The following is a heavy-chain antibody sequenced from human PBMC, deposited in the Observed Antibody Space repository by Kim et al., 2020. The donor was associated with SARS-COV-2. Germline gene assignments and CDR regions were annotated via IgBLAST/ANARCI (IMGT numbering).Heavy chain of an antibody. V-gene: IGHV4-34*01. Sequence: SETLSLTCAVYGGSFSGYYWSWIRQPPGKGLEWIGEINHSGSTNYNPSLKSRVTISVDTSKNQFSLKLSSVTAADTAVYYCARLSWSNIVVVPAAHPIGYWGQGALVTVSS. CDR2: INHSGST. CDR1: GGSFSGYY. D-gene: IGHD2-2*01. CDR3: ARLSWSNIVVVPAAHPIGY. J-gene: IGHJ4*02.